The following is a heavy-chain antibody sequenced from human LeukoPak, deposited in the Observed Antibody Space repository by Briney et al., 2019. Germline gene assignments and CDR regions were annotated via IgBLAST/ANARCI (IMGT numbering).Heavy chain of an antibody. CDR1: GFAFSTYG. CDR3: AKGSGSSGWNDLLGVVDY. D-gene: IGHD6-19*01. V-gene: IGHV3-30*18. Sequence: GRSLRLSCAASGFAFSTYGIHWVRQAPGKGLEWVAVLSFDGSSEYYADSVKGRFTVSRDNSKNTLYLQMYSLRDEDTAVYYCAKGSGSSGWNDLLGVVDYWGQGTLVTVSS. CDR2: LSFDGSSE. J-gene: IGHJ4*02.